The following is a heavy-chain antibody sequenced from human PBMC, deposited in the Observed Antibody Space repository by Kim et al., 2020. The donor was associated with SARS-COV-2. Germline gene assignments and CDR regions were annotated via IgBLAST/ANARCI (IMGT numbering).Heavy chain of an antibody. Sequence: GGSLRLSCAASGFTFSSYWMSWVRQAPGKGLEWVANIKQDGSEKYYVDSVKGRFTISRDNAKNSLYLQMNSLRAEDTAVYYCARVSLAYCGGDCYYFDYWGQGTLVTVSS. CDR2: IKQDGSEK. V-gene: IGHV3-7*05. CDR1: GFTFSSYW. D-gene: IGHD2-21*02. CDR3: ARVSLAYCGGDCYYFDY. J-gene: IGHJ4*02.